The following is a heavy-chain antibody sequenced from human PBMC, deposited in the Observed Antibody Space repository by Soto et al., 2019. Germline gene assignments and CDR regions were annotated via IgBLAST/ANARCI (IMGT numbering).Heavy chain of an antibody. D-gene: IGHD3-10*02. CDR2: INPKFGDT. V-gene: IGHV1-2*02. CDR1: GYTFTAYY. J-gene: IGHJ6*02. CDR3: ARNMDYYYGRGSGNGHGV. Sequence: QVQLVQSGAEVKEPGDSVRVSCEASGYTFTAYYIHWVRRAPGQGLEWMGWINPKFGDTTYAQDFQVRVSRTRDMSISTVYMELSRLTSDDTAIYYCARNMDYYYGRGSGNGHGVWGQGTTVTVFS.